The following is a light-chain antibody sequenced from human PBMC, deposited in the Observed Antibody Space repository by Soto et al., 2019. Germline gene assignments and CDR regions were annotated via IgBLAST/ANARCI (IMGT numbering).Light chain of an antibody. CDR3: CSYAGSYTYV. V-gene: IGLV2-11*01. J-gene: IGLJ1*01. CDR1: SSDVGGYNR. Sequence: SVLTQPHSVSGSPGQSVTISCTGTSSDVGGYNRVSWYQQYPGKAPKLMIYDVSKRPSGVPGRFSGSKSGTTASLTISGFQPEDEADYYCCSYAGSYTYVFGSGTKVTVL. CDR2: DVS.